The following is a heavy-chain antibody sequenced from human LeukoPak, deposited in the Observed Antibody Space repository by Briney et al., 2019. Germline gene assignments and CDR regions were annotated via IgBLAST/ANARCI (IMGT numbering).Heavy chain of an antibody. CDR2: IGTAGDT. Sequence: GGSLRLSCAASGFTFSSYDMHWVRHATGKGLKWVSAIGTAGDTYYPGSVKGRFTISRENAKNSLYLQMNSLRAGDTAVYYCARARYYYDSSGYYYDYWGQGTLVTVSS. V-gene: IGHV3-13*01. CDR1: GFTFSSYD. J-gene: IGHJ4*02. CDR3: ARARYYYDSSGYYYDY. D-gene: IGHD3-22*01.